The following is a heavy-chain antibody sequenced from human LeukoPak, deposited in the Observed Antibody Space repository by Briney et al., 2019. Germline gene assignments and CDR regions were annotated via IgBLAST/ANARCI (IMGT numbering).Heavy chain of an antibody. J-gene: IGHJ5*02. CDR2: INPNSGGT. D-gene: IGHD5-24*01. Sequence: ASVKVSCKASGYTFTGYYMHWVRQAPGQGLEWMGWINPNSGGTNYAQKFQGRVTMTRDMATSTDYLEVSSLRSEDTAVYYCARDNSLRDTAWWFDPWGQGTLVTVSS. CDR1: GYTFTGYY. CDR3: ARDNSLRDTAWWFDP. V-gene: IGHV1-2*02.